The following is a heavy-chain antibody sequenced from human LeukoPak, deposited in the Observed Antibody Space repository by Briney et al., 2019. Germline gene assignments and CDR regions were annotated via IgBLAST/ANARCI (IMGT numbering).Heavy chain of an antibody. CDR1: GGTFSSYA. D-gene: IGHD2-2*02. J-gene: IGHJ4*02. CDR3: ARVGSRYCSSTSCYTAFDY. Sequence: SVKVSCKASGGTFSSYAISWVRQAPGQGLEWMGGIIPIFGTANYAQKFQGRVTITADESTSTAYMELSSLRSEDTDVYYCARVGSRYCSSTSCYTAFDYWGQGTLVTVSS. CDR2: IIPIFGTA. V-gene: IGHV1-69*13.